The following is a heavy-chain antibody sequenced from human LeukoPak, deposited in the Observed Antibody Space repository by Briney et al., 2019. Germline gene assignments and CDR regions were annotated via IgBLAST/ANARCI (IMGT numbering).Heavy chain of an antibody. CDR3: AKDFLLRMAVAIDY. CDR1: GFAFSSYA. V-gene: IGHV3-23*01. CDR2: ISGSGGTT. J-gene: IGHJ4*02. D-gene: IGHD6-19*01. Sequence: GGSLRLSCAASGFAFSSYAMRWDRQAPGKGLDWVSTISGSGGTTSYADSVKGRFTISRDNSKNTLYLQMNSLRAEDTAVYYCAKDFLLRMAVAIDYWGQGTLVTVSS.